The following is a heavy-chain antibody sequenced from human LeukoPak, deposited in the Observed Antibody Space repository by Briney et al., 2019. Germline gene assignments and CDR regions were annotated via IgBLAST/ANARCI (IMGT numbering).Heavy chain of an antibody. Sequence: GGSLRLSCAASGFTFGSYGMHWVRQAPGKGLEWVAVISYDGSDKYYPDSVKGRFTISRDDSKNTLYLQMNSLRAEDTAVYYCAKDFRWELRGEIYYLDYWGQRTLVTVSS. J-gene: IGHJ4*02. CDR3: AKDFRWELRGEIYYLDY. CDR1: GFTFGSYG. D-gene: IGHD1-26*01. CDR2: ISYDGSDK. V-gene: IGHV3-30*18.